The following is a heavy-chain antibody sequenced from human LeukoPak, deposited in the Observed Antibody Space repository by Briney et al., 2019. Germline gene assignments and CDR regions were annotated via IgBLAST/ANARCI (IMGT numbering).Heavy chain of an antibody. CDR3: ARRGYFDY. V-gene: IGHV4-59*08. Sequence: SETLSLTCTVSGGSISSYYWSWIRQPPGKGQEWIGYINYSGNTNYNPSLKSRVTISVDTSKNQFSLKLSSVTAADTAVYYCARRGYFDYWGQGTLVTVAS. D-gene: IGHD3-22*01. J-gene: IGHJ4*02. CDR2: INYSGNT. CDR1: GGSISSYY.